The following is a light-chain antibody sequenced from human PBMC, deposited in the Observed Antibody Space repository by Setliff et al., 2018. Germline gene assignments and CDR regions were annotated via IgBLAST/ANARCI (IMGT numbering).Light chain of an antibody. Sequence: QSALAQPPSASGSPGQSVTISCTGTSSDVGGYNYVSWYQQHPGKAPKLMIYEVSKRPSGVPDRFSGSKSGNTASLTVSGLQAEDEAEYYCCSYAGSYTYVFGTGTKVTV. CDR2: EVS. CDR3: CSYAGSYTYV. V-gene: IGLV2-8*01. J-gene: IGLJ1*01. CDR1: SSDVGGYNY.